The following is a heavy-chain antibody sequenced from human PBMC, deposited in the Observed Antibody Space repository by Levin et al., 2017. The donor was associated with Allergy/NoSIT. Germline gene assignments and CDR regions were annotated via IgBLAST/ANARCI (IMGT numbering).Heavy chain of an antibody. V-gene: IGHV3-30*18. CDR1: GFTFSSYG. CDR3: AKDLGDWAYYYDSRRSDYYYDYGMDV. Sequence: GGSLRLSCAASGFTFSSYGMHWVRQAPGKGLEWVAVISYDGSNKYYADSVKGRFTISRDNSKNTLYLQMNSLRAEDTAVYYCAKDLGDWAYYYDSRRSDYYYDYGMDVWGQGTTVTVSS. D-gene: IGHD3-22*01. CDR2: ISYDGSNK. J-gene: IGHJ6*02.